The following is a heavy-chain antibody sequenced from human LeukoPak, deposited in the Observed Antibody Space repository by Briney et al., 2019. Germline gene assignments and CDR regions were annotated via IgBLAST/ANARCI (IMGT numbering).Heavy chain of an antibody. V-gene: IGHV3-13*04. J-gene: IGHJ4*02. Sequence: GGSLRLSCAASGFTFSRSDMHWVRQPTGKGLEWVSAIGTIDDTFYPGSVKGRFTISRDNAKNTLYLQMNSLRAGDTGVYYCARSAYYAFDYWGQGTLVTVSS. CDR2: IGTIDDT. CDR1: GFTFSRSD. D-gene: IGHD3-3*01. CDR3: ARSAYYAFDY.